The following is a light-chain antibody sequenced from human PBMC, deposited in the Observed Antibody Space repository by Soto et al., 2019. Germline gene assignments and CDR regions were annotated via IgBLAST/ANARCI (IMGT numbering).Light chain of an antibody. J-gene: IGKJ3*01. V-gene: IGKV1-27*01. Sequence: DIQMTQSPSSLSASVGDRVTITCRASQDIYNYLAWYQQRPGQVPKLLIYHASTLQSGVPSRFSGSGSGTDFTLTISSLQPEDLATYYCQTYPSAVFTFGPGTKVDIK. CDR1: QDIYNY. CDR3: QTYPSAVFT. CDR2: HAS.